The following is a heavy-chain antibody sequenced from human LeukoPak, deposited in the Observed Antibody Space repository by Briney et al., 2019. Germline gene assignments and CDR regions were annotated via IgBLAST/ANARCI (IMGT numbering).Heavy chain of an antibody. V-gene: IGHV3-48*03. J-gene: IGHJ4*02. CDR2: ISSSGSTI. CDR3: ARDGTETIGPNYYGSGSYPDF. CDR1: GFTFSSYE. D-gene: IGHD3-10*01. Sequence: GGSLRLSCAASGFTFSSYEMNWVRQAPGKGLEWVSYISSSGSTIYYADSVKGRFTISRDNAKNSLYLQMNSLRAEDTAVYYCARDGTETIGPNYYGSGSYPDFWGQGTLVTVSS.